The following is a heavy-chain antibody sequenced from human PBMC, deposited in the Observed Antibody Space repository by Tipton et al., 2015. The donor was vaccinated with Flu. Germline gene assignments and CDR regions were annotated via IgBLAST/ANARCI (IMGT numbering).Heavy chain of an antibody. V-gene: IGHV3-30-3*01. CDR2: ISYDGSNK. CDR3: ARAPMVRGVIDY. CDR1: GFTFSSYA. D-gene: IGHD3-10*01. Sequence: SLRLSCAASGFTFSSYAMHWVRQAPGKGLEWVAVISYDGSNKYYADSVKGRFTISRDNSKNTLYLQMNSLRAEDTAVYYCARAPMVRGVIDYWGQGTLVTVSS. J-gene: IGHJ4*02.